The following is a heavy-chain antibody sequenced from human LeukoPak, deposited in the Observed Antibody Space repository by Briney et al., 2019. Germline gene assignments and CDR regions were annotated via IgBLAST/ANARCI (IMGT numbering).Heavy chain of an antibody. CDR2: ISYDGSNN. J-gene: IGHJ5*02. V-gene: IGHV3-30-3*01. Sequence: PGRSLRLSCAASGFTFSSYAMHWVRQAPGKGLEWVAVISYDGSNNYYADSVKGRFTISRDNSKNTLYLQMNSLRAEDTAVYYCARVDGSGSYYSRNWFDPWGQGTLVTVSS. CDR3: ARVDGSGSYYSRNWFDP. CDR1: GFTFSSYA. D-gene: IGHD3-10*01.